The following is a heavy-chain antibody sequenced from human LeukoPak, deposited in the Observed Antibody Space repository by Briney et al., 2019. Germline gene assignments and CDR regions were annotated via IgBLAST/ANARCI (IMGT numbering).Heavy chain of an antibody. D-gene: IGHD6-13*01. V-gene: IGHV4-39*07. CDR1: GGSISSSPYY. CDR2: IYHSGST. J-gene: IGHJ4*02. CDR3: ARVTSYSSSFDY. Sequence: SETLSLTCTVSGGSISSSPYYWGWIRQPPGKGLEWIGSIYHSGSTYYNPSLKSRVTISVDTSKNQFSLKLSSVTAADTAVYYCARVTSYSSSFDYWGQGTLVTVSS.